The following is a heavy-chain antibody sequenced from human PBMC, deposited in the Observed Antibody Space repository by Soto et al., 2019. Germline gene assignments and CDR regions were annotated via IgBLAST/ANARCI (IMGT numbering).Heavy chain of an antibody. J-gene: IGHJ6*02. CDR3: ATSGPYYYYYYGMDV. V-gene: IGHV3-23*01. CDR1: GFTFSSYD. CDR2: ISRSDGST. Sequence: PGGSLRLSCAASGFTFSSYDMTWVRQAPGKGLEWVSAISRSDGSTYYADSVKGRFTISRDNSKNTLYLQLNSLTAEDTAVYYCATSGPYYYYYYGMDVWGQGTAVTVSS.